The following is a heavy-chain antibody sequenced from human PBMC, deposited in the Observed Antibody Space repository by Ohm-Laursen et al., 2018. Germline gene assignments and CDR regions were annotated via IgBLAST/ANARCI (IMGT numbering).Heavy chain of an antibody. V-gene: IGHV1-8*02. J-gene: IGHJ4*02. D-gene: IGHD1-1*01. CDR2: MNPNSGNT. Sequence: ASVKVSCKGSGYTFTTYDITWVRQAAGQGPEWMGWMNPNSGNTGYAQKFRDRVTMTSDTSISTAYMELYGLTSEDTAAYYCARAVRNQLVSDYWGQGTLVTASS. CDR1: GYTFTTYD. CDR3: ARAVRNQLVSDY.